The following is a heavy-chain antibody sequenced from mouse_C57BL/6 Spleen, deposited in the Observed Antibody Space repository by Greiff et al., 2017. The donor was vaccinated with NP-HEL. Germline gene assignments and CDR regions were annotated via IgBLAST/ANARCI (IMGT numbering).Heavy chain of an antibody. J-gene: IGHJ2*01. D-gene: IGHD1-1*01. CDR1: GFSFNTYA. V-gene: IGHV10-1*01. Sequence: DVKLVESGGGLVQPKGSLKLSCAASGFSFNTYAMNWVRQAPGKGLEWVARIRSKSNNYATYYADSVKDRFTISRDDSESMLYLQMNNLKTEDTAMYYCVRQTDYYGSHYFDYWGQGTTLTVSS. CDR3: VRQTDYYGSHYFDY. CDR2: IRSKSNNYAT.